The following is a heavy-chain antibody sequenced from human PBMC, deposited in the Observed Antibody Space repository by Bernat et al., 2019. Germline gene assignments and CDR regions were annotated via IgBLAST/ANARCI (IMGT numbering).Heavy chain of an antibody. Sequence: QLQLQESGPGLVKPSETLSLTCTVSGGSISSSSYYWGWIRQPPGKGLEWIGSIYYSGSTYYNPSLKSRVTISVDTSKNQFSLKLSSVTAADTAVYYCAGSDYDFWSVYSNWFDPWGQGTLVTVSS. D-gene: IGHD3-3*01. CDR3: AGSDYDFWSVYSNWFDP. CDR1: GGSISSSSYY. V-gene: IGHV4-39*01. CDR2: IYYSGST. J-gene: IGHJ5*02.